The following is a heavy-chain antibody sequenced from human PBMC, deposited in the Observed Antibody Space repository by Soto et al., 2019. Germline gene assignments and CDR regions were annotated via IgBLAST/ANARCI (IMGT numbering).Heavy chain of an antibody. V-gene: IGHV3-48*03. D-gene: IGHD5-18*01. Sequence: PGGSLRLSCVASGFHFNNHEMNWVRQAPGKGLEWVSYITSTGASMYYADSVRGRFAISRDNAKNSLYLQMDSLRAEDTAVYYCATRPRFTYGVGWGRGTLVTVSS. CDR1: GFHFNNHE. CDR2: ITSTGASM. J-gene: IGHJ4*02. CDR3: ATRPRFTYGVG.